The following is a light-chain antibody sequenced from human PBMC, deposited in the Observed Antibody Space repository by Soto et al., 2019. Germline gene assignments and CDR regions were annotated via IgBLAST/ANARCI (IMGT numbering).Light chain of an antibody. CDR3: QQYHSYSPT. CDR2: DAS. J-gene: IGKJ2*01. Sequence: DIQLTQSPSTLSASVGDRVTITCRASRSVDGWLAWYQQRPGKAPKLLIFDASSLVSGVPSRFSGSGSETEFTLTISSLRPDDFATYYCQQYHSYSPTFGKGTKLEIK. V-gene: IGKV1-5*01. CDR1: RSVDGW.